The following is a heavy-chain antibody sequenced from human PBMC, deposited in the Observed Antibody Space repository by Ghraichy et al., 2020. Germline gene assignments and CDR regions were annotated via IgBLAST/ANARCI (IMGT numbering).Heavy chain of an antibody. CDR3: ARFFSGVWTTNPNYFDY. V-gene: IGHV4-4*09. D-gene: IGHD4-11*01. CDR2: IYTSGST. Sequence: SETLSLTCTVSGGSISSYYWSWIRQPPGKGLEWIGYIYTSGSTNYNPSLKSRVTISVDTSKNQFSLKLSSVTAADTAVYYCARFFSGVWTTNPNYFDYWGQGTLVTVSS. CDR1: GGSISSYY. J-gene: IGHJ4*02.